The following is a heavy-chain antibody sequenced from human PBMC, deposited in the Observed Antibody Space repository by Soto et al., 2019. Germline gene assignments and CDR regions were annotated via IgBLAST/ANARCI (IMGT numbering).Heavy chain of an antibody. V-gene: IGHV1-8*01. CDR2: MNPNSGNT. CDR1: GYTFTSYD. Sequence: QVQLVQSGAEVKKPGASVKVSCKASGYTFTSYDINWVRQATGQGLEWMGWMNPNSGNTGYAQKFQGRVTRTRNTSISTAYRELSSLRSEDTAVYYCARGGDCSGGSCYTLPDDYWGQGTLVTVSS. J-gene: IGHJ4*02. D-gene: IGHD2-15*01. CDR3: ARGGDCSGGSCYTLPDDY.